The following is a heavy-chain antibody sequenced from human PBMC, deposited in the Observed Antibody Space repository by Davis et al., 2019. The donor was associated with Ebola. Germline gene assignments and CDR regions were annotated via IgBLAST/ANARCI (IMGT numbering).Heavy chain of an antibody. D-gene: IGHD1-26*01. V-gene: IGHV3-30*14. CDR2: ISYDGSNK. Sequence: GESLKISCAASGFTFSSYAMHWVRQAPGKGLEWVAIISYDGSNKYYADSVKGRFTIPRDNSKNTMYLQLNSLRVEDTAVYFCARDGDGTYYDYYYYMDVWGKGTTVTVSS. CDR3: ARDGDGTYYDYYYYMDV. J-gene: IGHJ6*03. CDR1: GFTFSSYA.